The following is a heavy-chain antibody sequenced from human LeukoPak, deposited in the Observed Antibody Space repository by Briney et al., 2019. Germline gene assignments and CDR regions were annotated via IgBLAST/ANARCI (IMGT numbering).Heavy chain of an antibody. V-gene: IGHV3-30*03. J-gene: IGHJ6*02. CDR2: ISYDGSNK. Sequence: PGRSLRLSCAASGFTFSSYGMHWVRQAPGKGLEWVAVISYDGSNKYYADSVKGRFTISRDNSKNTLYLQMNSLRAEDTAVYYCAFTSGSYYYYYGMGVWGQGTTVTVSS. D-gene: IGHD1-26*01. CDR1: GFTFSSYG. CDR3: AFTSGSYYYYYGMGV.